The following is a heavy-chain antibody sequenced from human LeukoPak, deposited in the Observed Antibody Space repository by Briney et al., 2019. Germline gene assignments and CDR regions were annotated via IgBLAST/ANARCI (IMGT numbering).Heavy chain of an antibody. J-gene: IGHJ4*02. V-gene: IGHV3-7*01. Sequence: GGSLRLSCAASGFPFSSYWMNWVRQAPGKRPEWVGNIDQGGSETNYVDSVKGRFSFSRDSAKTSLYRQMNSLRAEDTAVYYCARETRVPAAISPRTYYFDYWGQGTLVTVSS. CDR2: IDQGGSET. CDR1: GFPFSSYW. D-gene: IGHD2-2*01. CDR3: ARETRVPAAISPRTYYFDY.